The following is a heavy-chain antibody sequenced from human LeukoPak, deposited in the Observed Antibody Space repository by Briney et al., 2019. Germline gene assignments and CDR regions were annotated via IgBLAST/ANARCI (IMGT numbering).Heavy chain of an antibody. V-gene: IGHV3-7*01. Sequence: PGGSLRLSCAASGFTFSSYWMSWVRQAPGKGLEWVANIKKDGSEKYHVDSVKGRFTISRDNAKNSLYLQMNSLRAEDTAVYYCARVDFWSGYYPSDYWGQGTLVTVSS. J-gene: IGHJ4*02. CDR1: GFTFSSYW. CDR3: ARVDFWSGYYPSDY. D-gene: IGHD3-3*01. CDR2: IKKDGSEK.